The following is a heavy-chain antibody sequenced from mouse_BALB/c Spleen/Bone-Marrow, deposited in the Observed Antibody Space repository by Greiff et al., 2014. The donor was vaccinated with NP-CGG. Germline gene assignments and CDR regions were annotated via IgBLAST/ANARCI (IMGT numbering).Heavy chain of an antibody. D-gene: IGHD1-2*01. Sequence: VKLMESGPGLVAPSQSLSITCTVSGFSLTSYGVHWVRLPPGKGLEWLGVIWADGSTNYNSALMSRLSIRKDNSKSQVFLKMNSLQTDDTAMYYCARITTATGAMDYWGQGTSVTVSS. V-gene: IGHV2-9*02. J-gene: IGHJ4*01. CDR1: GFSLTSYG. CDR3: ARITTATGAMDY. CDR2: IWADGST.